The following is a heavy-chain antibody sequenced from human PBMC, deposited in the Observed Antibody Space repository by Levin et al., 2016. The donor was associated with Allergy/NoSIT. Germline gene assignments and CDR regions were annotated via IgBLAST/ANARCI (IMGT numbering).Heavy chain of an antibody. CDR1: GGSISSSSYY. CDR2: IYYSGST. V-gene: IGHV4-39*01. Sequence: SETLSLTCTVSGGSISSSSYYWGWIRQPPGKGLEWIGSIYYSGSTYYNPSLKSRVTISVDTSKNQFSLKLSSVTAADTAVYYCARQTIFDYFDYWGQGTLVTVSS. J-gene: IGHJ4*02. CDR3: ARQTIFDYFDY. D-gene: IGHD3-3*01.